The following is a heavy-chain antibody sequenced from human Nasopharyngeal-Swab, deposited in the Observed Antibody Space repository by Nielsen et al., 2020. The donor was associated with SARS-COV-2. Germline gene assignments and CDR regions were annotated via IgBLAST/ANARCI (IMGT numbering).Heavy chain of an antibody. J-gene: IGHJ4*02. V-gene: IGHV1-69*15. D-gene: IGHD3-10*01. CDR3: ASSAIWFGEFPFDY. CDR2: IIPIFGTA. Sequence: WARQAPGQGLEWMGRIIPIFGTANYAQKFQGRVTITADESTSTAYMELSSLRSEDTAVYYCASSAIWFGEFPFDYWGQGTLVTVSS.